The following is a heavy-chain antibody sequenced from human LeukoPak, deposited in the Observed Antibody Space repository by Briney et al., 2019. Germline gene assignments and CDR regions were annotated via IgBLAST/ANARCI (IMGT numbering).Heavy chain of an antibody. CDR1: GYTFTNHD. V-gene: IGHV1-18*04. Sequence: ASVKVSCKASGYTFTNHDINWVRQAPGQGLEWMGWISAYNGNTNYAQKLQGRVTMTTDTSTSTAYMELRSLRSDDTAVYYCARGRTPATGDYWGQGTLVTVSS. CDR3: ARGRTPATGDY. J-gene: IGHJ4*02. D-gene: IGHD1-14*01. CDR2: ISAYNGNT.